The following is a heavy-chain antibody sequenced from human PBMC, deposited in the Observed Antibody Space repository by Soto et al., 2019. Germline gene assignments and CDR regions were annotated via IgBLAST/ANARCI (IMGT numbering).Heavy chain of an antibody. CDR1: GGSFSGYY. V-gene: IGHV4-34*01. J-gene: IGHJ6*03. CDR3: ARGYDFWGGYYRKPHYYYYMDV. CDR2: INHSGST. Sequence: SETLSLTCAVYGGSFSGYYWSWIRQPPGKGLEWIGEINHSGSTNYNPSLKSRVTISVDTSKNQFSLKLSSVTAADTAVYYCARGYDFWGGYYRKPHYYYYMDVWGKGTTVTVSS. D-gene: IGHD3-3*01.